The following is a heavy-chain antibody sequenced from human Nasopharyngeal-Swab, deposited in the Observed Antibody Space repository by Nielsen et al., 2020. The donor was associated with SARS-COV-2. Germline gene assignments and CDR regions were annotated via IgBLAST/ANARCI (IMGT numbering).Heavy chain of an antibody. D-gene: IGHD5-18*01. CDR3: AKDPRNTAMVNYFDY. Sequence: GESLKISCAASGFTFSSYAMSWVRQAPGKGLKWVSAISGSGGSTYYADSVKGRFTISRDNSKNTLYLQMNSLRAEDTAVYYCAKDPRNTAMVNYFDYWGQGTLVTVSS. J-gene: IGHJ4*02. CDR2: ISGSGGST. V-gene: IGHV3-23*01. CDR1: GFTFSSYA.